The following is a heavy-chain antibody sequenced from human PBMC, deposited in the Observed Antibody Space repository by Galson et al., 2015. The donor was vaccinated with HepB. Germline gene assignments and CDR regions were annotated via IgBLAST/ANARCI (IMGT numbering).Heavy chain of an antibody. CDR1: GYTFTSYD. V-gene: IGHV1-8*01. CDR2: MNPNSGNT. Sequence: SVKVSCKASGYTFTSYDINWVRQATGQGLEWMGWMNPNSGNTGYAQKFQGRVTMTRNTSISTAYMEMSGLRVEDTAVYYCAREGIAEPANPVDYWGQGTVVTVSS. J-gene: IGHJ4*02. D-gene: IGHD6-13*01. CDR3: AREGIAEPANPVDY.